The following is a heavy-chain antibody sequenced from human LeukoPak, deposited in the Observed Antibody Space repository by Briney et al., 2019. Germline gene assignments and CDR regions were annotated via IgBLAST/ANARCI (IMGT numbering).Heavy chain of an antibody. Sequence: ASVKLSCKATGYTFNGYFLHWVRQAPGQGLEWMGWITPNNGDTNNTQRFQGRVTMTSDTSLNTAYMELSSLGSDDKAVYYCASSSAVAGVFDYWGQGTLVTVSS. V-gene: IGHV1-2*02. CDR3: ASSSAVAGVFDY. D-gene: IGHD6-19*01. CDR1: GYTFNGYF. CDR2: ITPNNGDT. J-gene: IGHJ4*02.